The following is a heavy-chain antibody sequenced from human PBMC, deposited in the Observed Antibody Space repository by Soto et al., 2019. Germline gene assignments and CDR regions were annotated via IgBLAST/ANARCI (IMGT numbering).Heavy chain of an antibody. D-gene: IGHD3-3*01. V-gene: IGHV1-46*01. J-gene: IGHJ6*02. CDR3: ARAMGTIFGVVITSRGYYGMDV. CDR1: GHTFTSYY. CDR2: INPSGGST. Sequence: ASVKVSCKASGHTFTSYYMHWLRQAPGQGLEWMGIINPSGGSTSYAQKFQDRVTMTRDTSTSTVYMELSSLRSEDTAVYYCARAMGTIFGVVITSRGYYGMDVWGQGTTVTVSS.